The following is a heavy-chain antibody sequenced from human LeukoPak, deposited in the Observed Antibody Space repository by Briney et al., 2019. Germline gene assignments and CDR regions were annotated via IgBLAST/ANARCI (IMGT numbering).Heavy chain of an antibody. CDR3: AKDLYSNFNWFDP. CDR1: GFTFSSYA. V-gene: IGHV3-23*01. CDR2: ISGSGGST. J-gene: IGHJ5*02. Sequence: GVSLRLSCGVSGFTFSSYAMSWVRQAPGKGLEWVSAISGSGGSTYYADSVKGRFTISRDNSKNTLYLQMNSLRAEDTAVYYCAKDLYSNFNWFDPWGQGTLVTVSS. D-gene: IGHD4-4*01.